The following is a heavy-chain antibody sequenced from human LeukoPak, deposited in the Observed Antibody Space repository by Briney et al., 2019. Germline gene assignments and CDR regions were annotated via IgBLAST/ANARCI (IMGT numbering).Heavy chain of an antibody. V-gene: IGHV4-61*08. D-gene: IGHD3-3*01. CDR2: IYYSGST. CDR3: ARDNRQVPQEYYDFWSGRPRPEYYYYMDV. J-gene: IGHJ6*03. Sequence: SQTLSLTCTVSGVSLSSGDYSWSWIRQVPGKGLEWIGYIYYSGSTNYNPSLKSRVTISVDTSKNQFSLKLSSVTAADTAVYYCARDNRQVPQEYYDFWSGRPRPEYYYYMDVWGKGTTVTVSS. CDR1: GVSLSSGDYS.